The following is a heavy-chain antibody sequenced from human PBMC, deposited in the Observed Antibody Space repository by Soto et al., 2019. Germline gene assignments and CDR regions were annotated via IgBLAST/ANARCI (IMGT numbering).Heavy chain of an antibody. CDR3: GKDPNGDYVGGFEF. CDR2: ISGSGGST. CDR1: GFTFSSYA. Sequence: LRLSCAASGFTFSSYAMSWVRQAPGKGLEWVSAISGSGGSTYYADSVKGRFTISRDNSKNTLYLQMNSLRAEDTAVYFCGKDPNGDYVGGFEFWGPGTMVTVSS. V-gene: IGHV3-23*01. J-gene: IGHJ3*01. D-gene: IGHD4-17*01.